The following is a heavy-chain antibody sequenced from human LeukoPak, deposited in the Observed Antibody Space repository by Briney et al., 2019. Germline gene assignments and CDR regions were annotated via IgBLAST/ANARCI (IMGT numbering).Heavy chain of an antibody. CDR2: IYYSGST. CDR3: ARVVDEHQLQTGWFDP. J-gene: IGHJ5*02. Sequence: SETLSLTCTVSGGSIRSYYWSWIRQPPGKGLEWIGYIYYSGSTKHNPSLKSRVTVSVDTSKNQLSLKLISVTAADTAVYYCARVVDEHQLQTGWFDPWGQGTLVTVSS. CDR1: GGSIRSYY. D-gene: IGHD6-13*01. V-gene: IGHV4-59*08.